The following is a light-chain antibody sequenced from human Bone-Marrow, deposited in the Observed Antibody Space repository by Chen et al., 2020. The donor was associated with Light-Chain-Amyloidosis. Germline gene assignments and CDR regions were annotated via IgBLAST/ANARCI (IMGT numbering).Light chain of an antibody. CDR3: MQGIQLPLT. J-gene: IGKJ4*01. CDR1: QSLLHRDGKTY. V-gene: IGKV2D-29*02. Sequence: DVALTQTPLSVSVTPGQPASISCKSSQSLLHRDGKTYLYWYLQKPGQSPQLLIYEVSKCFSGVPDRFSGSGSGTDFTLRIGRVEADDVGIYYCMQGIQLPLTFGGGTKVEIK. CDR2: EVS.